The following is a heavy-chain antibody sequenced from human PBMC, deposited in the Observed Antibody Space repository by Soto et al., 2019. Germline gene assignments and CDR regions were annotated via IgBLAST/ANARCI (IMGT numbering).Heavy chain of an antibody. D-gene: IGHD6-6*01. CDR3: ARGGRSSRTHYYYYGMDV. J-gene: IGHJ6*02. CDR1: GFTFSSYD. V-gene: IGHV3-13*01. CDR2: IGTAGDT. Sequence: PGGSLRLSCAASGFTFSSYDMHWVRQATGKGLEWVSAIGTAGDTYYPGSVKGRFTISRENAKNSLYLQMNSLRAEDTAVYYCARGGRSSRTHYYYYGMDVWGQGTTVTVSS.